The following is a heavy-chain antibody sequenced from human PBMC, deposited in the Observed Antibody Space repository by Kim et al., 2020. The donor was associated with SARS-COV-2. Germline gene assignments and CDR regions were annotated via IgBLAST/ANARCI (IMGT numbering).Heavy chain of an antibody. CDR1: GFTLNTSA. D-gene: IGHD4-17*01. V-gene: IGHV3-30-3*01. J-gene: IGHJ4*02. Sequence: GGSLRLSCAGSGFTLNTSAMHWVRQSPGKGLEWVSVMSSEGLMSNEGNNKYYAASVKGRFTISRDNPKNTLYLEMDGVRPDDTAVYYCASERTDHYGSIGYSGLDYWGQGTPVTVSS. CDR2: MSSEGLMSNEGNNK. CDR3: ASERTDHYGSIGYSGLDY.